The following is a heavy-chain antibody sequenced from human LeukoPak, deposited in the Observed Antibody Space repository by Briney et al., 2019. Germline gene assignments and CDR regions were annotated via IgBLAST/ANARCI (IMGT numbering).Heavy chain of an antibody. D-gene: IGHD7-27*01. Sequence: GGALRLSCAASGFKFSNHWMHWGRQSPGKGLVWVARINNDGSDTSHADSAEGRFTISRDKAANTPYLQMNSLRVEDTAMYFCARNNWGIDEWGQGTLVTVSS. CDR2: INNDGSDT. V-gene: IGHV3-74*01. J-gene: IGHJ1*01. CDR1: GFKFSNHW. CDR3: ARNNWGIDE.